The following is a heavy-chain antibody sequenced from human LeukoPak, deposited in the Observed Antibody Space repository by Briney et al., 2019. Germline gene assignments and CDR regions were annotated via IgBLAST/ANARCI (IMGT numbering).Heavy chain of an antibody. V-gene: IGHV4-30-4*01. J-gene: IGHJ4*02. CDR1: GGSITGGTYY. Sequence: SETLSLTCTVSGGSITGGTYYWSWIRQPPGKGLEWIGYIYYNGNTYYNPSLKSRVSISVDTSKNQFFLKLSALTAADTAVYYCARDQAGYNTVDYWGQGTLVTVSS. CDR2: IYYNGNT. D-gene: IGHD5-24*01. CDR3: ARDQAGYNTVDY.